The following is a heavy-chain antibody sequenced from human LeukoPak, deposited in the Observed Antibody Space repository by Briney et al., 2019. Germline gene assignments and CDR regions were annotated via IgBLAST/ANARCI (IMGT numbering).Heavy chain of an antibody. J-gene: IGHJ4*02. CDR3: ARTRTTVAPYFDY. V-gene: IGHV3-48*02. CDR1: GFTFSSYS. D-gene: IGHD4-23*01. Sequence: GGSLRLSCAASGFTFSSYSMNWVRQASGKGLEWVSYISSSSSTIYYADSAKGRFTISRDNAKNSLYLQMNSLRDEDTAVYYCARTRTTVAPYFDYWGQGTLVTVSS. CDR2: ISSSSSTI.